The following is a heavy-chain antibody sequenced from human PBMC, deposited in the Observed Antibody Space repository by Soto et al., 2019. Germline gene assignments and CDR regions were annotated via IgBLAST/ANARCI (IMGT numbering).Heavy chain of an antibody. CDR2: IYYSGST. Sequence: PSETLSLTCTVSGGSISSSSYYWGWIRQPPGKGLEWIGSIYYSGSTYYNPSLKSRVTLSVDTSKNQFSLKLSSVTAADTAVYYCARHYGDYIYYYYYYMDVWGKGTTVTSP. D-gene: IGHD4-17*01. CDR3: ARHYGDYIYYYYYYMDV. J-gene: IGHJ6*03. CDR1: GGSISSSSYY. V-gene: IGHV4-39*01.